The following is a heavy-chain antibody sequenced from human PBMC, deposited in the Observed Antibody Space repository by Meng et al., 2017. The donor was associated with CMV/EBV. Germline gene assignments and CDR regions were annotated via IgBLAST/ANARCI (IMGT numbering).Heavy chain of an antibody. V-gene: IGHV1-8*02. J-gene: IGHJ6*02. CDR2: MNPNSGNT. CDR3: ARDRYDILTGYYTGGDYYYGMDV. D-gene: IGHD3-9*01. Sequence: ASVKVSCKASGYTFTSYDINWVRQATGQGLEWMGWMNPNSGNTGYAQKFQGRVTMTTDTSTSTAYMELRSLRSDDTVVYYCARDRYDILTGYYTGGDYYYGMDVWGQGTTVTVSS. CDR1: GYTFTSYD.